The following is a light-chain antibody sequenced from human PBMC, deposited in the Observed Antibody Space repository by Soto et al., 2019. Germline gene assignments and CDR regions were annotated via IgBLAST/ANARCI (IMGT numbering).Light chain of an antibody. J-gene: IGKJ4*01. CDR1: QDIRKD. V-gene: IGKV1-6*01. CDR2: GAS. CDR3: QQANSFPLT. Sequence: AIQMTQSPSSLSASVGDRVTITCRASQDIRKDLAWYQQKPGKAPQILIYGASTLQTGVASRFSGSGSATDFTLTISSLQPEDFATYYCQQANSFPLTFGGGTKVDIK.